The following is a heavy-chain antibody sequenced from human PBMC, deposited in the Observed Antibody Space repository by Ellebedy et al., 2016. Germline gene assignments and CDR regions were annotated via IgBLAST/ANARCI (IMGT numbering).Heavy chain of an antibody. CDR1: GFIFSNFF. CDR2: IKQDGSEK. CDR3: ARELVVVAAYGMDV. Sequence: GGSLRLXXATSGFIFSNFFMSWVRQAPGKGLEWVANIKQDGSEKYYVDSVKGRFTISRDNAKNSLYLQMNSLRAEDTAVYYCARELVVVAAYGMDVWGQGTTVTVSS. J-gene: IGHJ6*02. D-gene: IGHD2-15*01. V-gene: IGHV3-7*01.